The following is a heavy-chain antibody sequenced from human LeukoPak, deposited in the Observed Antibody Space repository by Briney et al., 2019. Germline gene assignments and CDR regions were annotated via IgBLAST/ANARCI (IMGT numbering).Heavy chain of an antibody. D-gene: IGHD6-19*01. CDR1: GYTFTSYC. V-gene: IGHV1-46*01. J-gene: IGHJ6*03. CDR3: AREVGYSSGWTRYYYYYYMDV. Sequence: ASVKVSCKASGYTFTSYCMHWVRQAPGQGLEWMGIINPSGGSTSYAQKFQGRVTMTRDTSTSTVYMELSSLRSEDTAVYYCAREVGYSSGWTRYYYYYYMDVWGKGTTVTISS. CDR2: INPSGGST.